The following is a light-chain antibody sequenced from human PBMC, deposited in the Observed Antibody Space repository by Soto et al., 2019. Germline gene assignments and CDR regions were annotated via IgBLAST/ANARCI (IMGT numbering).Light chain of an antibody. Sequence: ETVLTQSPGTPSLSPGERATLSCRASQTVGTNYLAWYQQKPGQAPRLLIYGASSRATGIPDRFSGSGSGTDFTLTISRLEPEDFAVYYCHQYDTSPSTFGQGTKVEIK. CDR2: GAS. CDR3: HQYDTSPST. CDR1: QTVGTNY. J-gene: IGKJ1*01. V-gene: IGKV3-20*01.